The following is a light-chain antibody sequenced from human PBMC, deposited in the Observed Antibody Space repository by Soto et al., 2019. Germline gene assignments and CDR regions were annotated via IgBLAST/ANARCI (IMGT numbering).Light chain of an antibody. CDR3: QQYNKWPIT. CDR2: AAS. J-gene: IGKJ5*01. Sequence: DFRMTQSPSSLSASLGDRVTVTCRASQAIKTCLAWYQQKPGKVPKLLIYAASTLQSGVPSRFSGSGSETDFTLTISSLQSEDSAFYYCQQYNKWPITFGQGTRLEIK. CDR1: QAIKTC. V-gene: IGKV1-27*01.